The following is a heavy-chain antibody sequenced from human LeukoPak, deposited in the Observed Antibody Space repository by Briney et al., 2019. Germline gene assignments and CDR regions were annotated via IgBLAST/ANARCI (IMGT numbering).Heavy chain of an antibody. Sequence: PGGSLRLSCAASGFTFNNYWMSWVRQAPGKGVEWVANINKDGSENYYVDSVKGRFTISRDNSLYLQMNSLRAEDTAVYYCARRYCSDGSCYSIDYWGQGTLVTVSS. V-gene: IGHV3-7*01. J-gene: IGHJ4*02. D-gene: IGHD2-15*01. CDR2: INKDGSEN. CDR3: ARRYCSDGSCYSIDY. CDR1: GFTFNNYW.